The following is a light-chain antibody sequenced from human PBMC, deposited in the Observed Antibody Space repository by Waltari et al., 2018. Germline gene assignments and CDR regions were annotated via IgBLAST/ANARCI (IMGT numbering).Light chain of an antibody. Sequence: DIQMTQSPSSLSASVGDRVTITCRASQGINNYLNWYQLKPGKAPKLLVYAASRLQSGVPSRFRGSASGTDYTLTISSLHSEDFATYYCQQSYGTPPTFAGGTTVEI. CDR1: QGINNY. CDR3: QQSYGTPPT. V-gene: IGKV1-39*01. J-gene: IGKJ4*01. CDR2: AAS.